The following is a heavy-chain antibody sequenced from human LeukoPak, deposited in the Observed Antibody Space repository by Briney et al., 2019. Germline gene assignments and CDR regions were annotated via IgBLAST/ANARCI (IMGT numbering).Heavy chain of an antibody. J-gene: IGHJ4*02. D-gene: IGHD5-18*01. CDR2: IKSKTDGGTT. CDR3: TTASPMQLWLRFFFDY. V-gene: IGHV3-15*01. CDR1: GFTVSSNY. Sequence: GGPLRLSCAASGFTVSSNYMSWVRQAPGKGLEWVGRIKSKTDGGTTDYAAPVKGRFTISRDDSKNTLYLQMNSLKTEDTAVYYCTTASPMQLWLRFFFDYWGQGTLVTVSS.